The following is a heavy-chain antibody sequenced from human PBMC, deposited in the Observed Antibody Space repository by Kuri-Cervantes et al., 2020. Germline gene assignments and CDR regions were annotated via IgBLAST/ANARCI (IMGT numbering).Heavy chain of an antibody. CDR2: IDWDDDK. J-gene: IGHJ3*02. CDR3: ARLGNGNYYGAFDI. D-gene: IGHD1-26*01. V-gene: IGHV2-70D*14. CDR1: GFSLSASRMR. Sequence: SGPTLVKPTQTLTLTCTFSGFSLSASRMRVSWIRQPPGKALEWLARIDWDDDKFYSTSLKTRLTISKDTSKNQVVLTMTNMDPVGTATYYCARLGNGNYYGAFDIWGQGTMVTVSS.